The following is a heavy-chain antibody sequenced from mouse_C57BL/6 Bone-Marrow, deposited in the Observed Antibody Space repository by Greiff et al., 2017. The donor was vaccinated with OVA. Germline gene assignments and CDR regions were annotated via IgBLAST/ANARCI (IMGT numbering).Heavy chain of an antibody. D-gene: IGHD1-1*01. CDR1: GFTFSSYT. J-gene: IGHJ2*01. CDR2: ISGGGGNN. V-gene: IGHV5-9*01. CDR3: ARHGHYYGSYYFDY. Sequence: EVKLMESGGGLVKPGGSLKLSCAASGFTFSSYTMSWVRQTPEKRLGWVATISGGGGNNHYPDSGRGRFPIPRDNAKNTLYLQMSNLRSEDTALYYCARHGHYYGSYYFDYWGQGTTLTVSS.